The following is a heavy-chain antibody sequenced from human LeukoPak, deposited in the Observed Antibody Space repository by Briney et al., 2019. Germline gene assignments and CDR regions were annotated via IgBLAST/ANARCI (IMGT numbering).Heavy chain of an antibody. CDR3: ARDLGYCSGGSCYGNHFDY. CDR1: GFTFSSYG. V-gene: IGHV3-33*01. CDR2: IWYDGGNK. J-gene: IGHJ4*02. Sequence: GRSLRLSCAASGFTFSSYGMHWVRQAPGKGLEWVAVIWYDGGNKYYADSVKGRFTISRDNSKNTLYLQMNSLRAEDTAVYYCARDLGYCSGGSCYGNHFDYWGQGTLVTVSS. D-gene: IGHD2-15*01.